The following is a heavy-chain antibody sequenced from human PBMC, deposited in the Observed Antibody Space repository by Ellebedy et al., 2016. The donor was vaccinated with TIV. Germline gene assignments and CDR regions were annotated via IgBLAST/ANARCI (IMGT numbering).Heavy chain of an antibody. CDR2: ISYDGSNK. CDR3: ARDLGLRTGSGADY. CDR1: GFTFDDYG. Sequence: GESLKISCAASGFTFDDYGMSWVRQAPGKGLEWVAVISYDGSNKYYADSVKGRFTISRDNSKNTLYLQMNSLRAEDTAVYYCARDLGLRTGSGADYWGQGTLVTVSS. D-gene: IGHD3-10*01. J-gene: IGHJ4*02. V-gene: IGHV3-30*03.